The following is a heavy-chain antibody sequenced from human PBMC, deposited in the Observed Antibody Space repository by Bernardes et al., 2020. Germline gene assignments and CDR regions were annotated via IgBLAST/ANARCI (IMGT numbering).Heavy chain of an antibody. CDR1: GGSFSGYY. CDR2: INHSGST. Sequence: SKSLSLICAVYGGSFSGYYWSWIRQPPGKGLEWIGEINHSGSTNYNPSLKSRVTISVDTSKNQFSLKLSSVTAADTAVYYCARGQRGRIFGVAGGDYWGQGTLVTVSS. D-gene: IGHD3-3*01. V-gene: IGHV4-34*01. CDR3: ARGQRGRIFGVAGGDY. J-gene: IGHJ4*02.